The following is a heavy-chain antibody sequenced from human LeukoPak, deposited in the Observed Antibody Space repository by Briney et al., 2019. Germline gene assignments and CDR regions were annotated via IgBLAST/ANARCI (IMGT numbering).Heavy chain of an antibody. D-gene: IGHD4-17*01. Sequence: GGSLRLSCAASGFTFDDYAMHWVRQAPGKGLEWVAVISYDGSNKYYADSVKGRFTISRDNSKNTLYLQMNSLRAEDTAVYYCAKDTRSTVTTSSHYWGQGTLVTVSS. V-gene: IGHV3-30*18. CDR3: AKDTRSTVTTSSHY. CDR2: ISYDGSNK. CDR1: GFTFDDYA. J-gene: IGHJ4*02.